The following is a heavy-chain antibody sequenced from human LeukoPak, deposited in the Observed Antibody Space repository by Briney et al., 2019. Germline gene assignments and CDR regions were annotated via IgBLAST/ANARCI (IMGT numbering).Heavy chain of an antibody. D-gene: IGHD3-10*01. Sequence: ASVKVSCKASGGTFSSYAISWVRQAPRQGLEWMGRIIPILGIANYAQKFQGRVTITADKSTSTAYMELSSLRSEDTAVYYCARDNRGYSLKYYYYLDVWGEGITVTVS. CDR1: GGTFSSYA. V-gene: IGHV1-69*04. J-gene: IGHJ6*03. CDR3: ARDNRGYSLKYYYYLDV. CDR2: IIPILGIA.